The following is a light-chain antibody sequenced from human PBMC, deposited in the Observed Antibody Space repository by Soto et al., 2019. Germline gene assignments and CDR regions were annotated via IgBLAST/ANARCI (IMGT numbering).Light chain of an antibody. J-gene: IGKJ2*01. CDR1: QSVSSSY. CDR3: QQYGSSPPYT. CDR2: GAS. Sequence: EIMLTQSPGTLYLSPGERATLSCRASQSVSSSYLAWYQQKPGQAPRLLIYGASSRATGIPDRFSGSGSGTDFTLTISRLEPEDFAVYYCQQYGSSPPYTFGQGTNLEIK. V-gene: IGKV3-20*01.